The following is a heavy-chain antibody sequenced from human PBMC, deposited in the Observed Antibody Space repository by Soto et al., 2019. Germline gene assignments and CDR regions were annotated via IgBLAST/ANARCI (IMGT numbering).Heavy chain of an antibody. D-gene: IGHD2-15*01. J-gene: IGHJ2*01. CDR3: ARIYCSGGSCYLGSGWYFDL. CDR1: GFTFSSYA. Sequence: GGSLRLSCAASGFTFSSYAMSWVRQAPGKGLEWVSAISGSGGSTYYADSVKGRFTIARDNSKNTLYLQMNSLRAEDTAVYYCARIYCSGGSCYLGSGWYFDLWGRGTLVSVSS. CDR2: ISGSGGST. V-gene: IGHV3-23*01.